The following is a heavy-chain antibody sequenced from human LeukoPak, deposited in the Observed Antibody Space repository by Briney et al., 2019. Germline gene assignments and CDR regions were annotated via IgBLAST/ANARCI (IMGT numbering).Heavy chain of an antibody. CDR1: GGSISSYY. V-gene: IGHV4-59*01. CDR3: ARVADYYYYMDV. J-gene: IGHJ6*03. Sequence: SETLSLTCTVSGGSISSYYWSWIRQPPGKGLGWIGYIYYSGSTNYNPSLKSRVTISVDTSKNQFSLKLTSVTAADTAMYYCARVADYYYYMDVWGKGTTVTVSS. CDR2: IYYSGST.